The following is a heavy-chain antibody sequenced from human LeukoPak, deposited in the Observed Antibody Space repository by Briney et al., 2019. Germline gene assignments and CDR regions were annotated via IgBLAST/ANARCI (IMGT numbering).Heavy chain of an antibody. CDR2: IHQDGGQK. J-gene: IGHJ4*02. D-gene: IGHD1-1*01. CDR1: GFTFSSYG. CDR3: ARGNSSNY. Sequence: QTGGSLRLSCAAYGFTFSSYGMSWVRQAPGKGLEWVANIHQDGGQKFYVDSVEGRFTISRDNAKDSVYLHMNSLRADDTAVYYCARGNSSNYWGQGTLVTVSS. V-gene: IGHV3-7*01.